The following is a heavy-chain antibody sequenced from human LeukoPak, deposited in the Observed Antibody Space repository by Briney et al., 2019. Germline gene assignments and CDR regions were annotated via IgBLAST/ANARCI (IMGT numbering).Heavy chain of an antibody. CDR2: ISSSGSAI. CDR3: VRVKGSYFDY. CDR1: GFPLSSYS. D-gene: IGHD2-15*01. J-gene: IGHJ4*02. Sequence: PGGSLRLSCAASGFPLSSYSINWVRQAPGKGPEWVSYISSSGSAIYYVDSVKGRFTVSRDNAKNSQFLQMNSPRAEDTAVYYCVRVKGSYFDYWGQGALVTVSS. V-gene: IGHV3-48*01.